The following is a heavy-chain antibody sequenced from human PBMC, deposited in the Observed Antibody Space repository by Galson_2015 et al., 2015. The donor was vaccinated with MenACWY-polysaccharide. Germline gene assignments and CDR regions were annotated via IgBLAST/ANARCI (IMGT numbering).Heavy chain of an antibody. CDR2: ISGSGGST. D-gene: IGHD3-3*01. V-gene: IGHV3-23*01. CDR3: AKGKYITIFGVVIIVDAFDI. Sequence: SLRLSCAASGFTFSSYAMRWVRQAPGKGLEWVSAISGSGGSTYYADSVNGRFTISRDNSKNTLYLQMDSLRAEDTAVYYCAKGKYITIFGVVIIVDAFDIWGQGTMVTVSS. J-gene: IGHJ3*02. CDR1: GFTFSSYA.